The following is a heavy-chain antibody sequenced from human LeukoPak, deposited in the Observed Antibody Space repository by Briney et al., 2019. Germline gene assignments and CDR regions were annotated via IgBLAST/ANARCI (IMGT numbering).Heavy chain of an antibody. Sequence: GRSLRLSCAACGFTFSSYSMHWVRQASGKGLEWVAVISYDGSNKYYADSVKGRFTISRDNSKNTLYLQMNSLRAEDTAVYYCAREGNYCSSTSCYIGYFDYWGQGALVTVSS. CDR1: GFTFSSYS. D-gene: IGHD2-2*02. CDR3: AREGNYCSSTSCYIGYFDY. V-gene: IGHV3-30-3*01. J-gene: IGHJ4*02. CDR2: ISYDGSNK.